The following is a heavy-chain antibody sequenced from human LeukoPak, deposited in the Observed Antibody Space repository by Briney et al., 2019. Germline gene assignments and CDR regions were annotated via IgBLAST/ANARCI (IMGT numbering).Heavy chain of an antibody. V-gene: IGHV1-18*01. J-gene: IGHJ4*02. CDR1: GGTFSSYT. CDR2: ISAYNGNT. Sequence: ASVKVSCKASGGTFSSYTISWVRQAPGQGLEWMGWISAYNGNTNYAQKLQGRVTMTTDTSTSTSYMELRSLRSDDTAVYYCARVFGNINDYDYWGQGTLVTVSS. CDR3: ARVFGNINDYDY. D-gene: IGHD3-16*01.